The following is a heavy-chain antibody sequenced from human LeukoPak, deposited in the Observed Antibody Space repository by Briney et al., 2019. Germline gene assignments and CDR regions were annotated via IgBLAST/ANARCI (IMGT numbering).Heavy chain of an antibody. CDR3: ARDRGKTMIVPSGFDP. V-gene: IGHV1-69*04. J-gene: IGHJ5*02. Sequence: SVKVSCKASGGTFSSYAISWVRQAPGQGLEWMGRIIPILGIANYAQKFQGRVTITADKSTSTAYMELSSLRSEDTAVYYCARDRGKTMIVPSGFDPWGQGTLVTVSS. CDR2: IIPILGIA. CDR1: GGTFSSYA. D-gene: IGHD3-22*01.